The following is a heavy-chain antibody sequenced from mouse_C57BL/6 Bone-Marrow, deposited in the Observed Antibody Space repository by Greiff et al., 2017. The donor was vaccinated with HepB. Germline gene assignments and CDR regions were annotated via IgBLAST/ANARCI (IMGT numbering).Heavy chain of an antibody. CDR1: GFTFSSYA. V-gene: IGHV5-4*01. Sequence: EVQLVESGGGLVKPGGSLKLSCAASGFTFSSYAMSWVRQTPEKRLEWVATISDGGSYTYYPDNVKGRFTISRDNAKNNLYLQMSHLKSEDTAMYYCARVGRSFAYWGQGTLVTVSA. CDR3: ARVGRSFAY. J-gene: IGHJ3*01. CDR2: ISDGGSYT.